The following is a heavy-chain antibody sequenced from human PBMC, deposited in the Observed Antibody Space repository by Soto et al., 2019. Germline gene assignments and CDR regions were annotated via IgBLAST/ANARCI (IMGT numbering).Heavy chain of an antibody. CDR1: GFTFSSYS. CDR3: ARDWGYSGYDYSFAFDI. D-gene: IGHD5-12*01. V-gene: IGHV3-48*01. J-gene: IGHJ3*02. CDR2: ISSSSSTI. Sequence: GAPLRLSYAASGFTFSSYSMNLVRQAPGKGLEWVSYISSSSSTIYYADSVKGRFTISRDNAKNSLYLQMNSLRAEDTAVYYCARDWGYSGYDYSFAFDIWGQGTMVTVSS.